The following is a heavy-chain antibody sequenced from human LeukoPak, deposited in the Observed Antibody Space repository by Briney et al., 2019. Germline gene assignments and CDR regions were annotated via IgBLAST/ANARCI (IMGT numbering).Heavy chain of an antibody. CDR3: ARELGGSYSFDY. D-gene: IGHD1-26*01. CDR2: IKQDGSEK. J-gene: IGHJ4*02. CDR1: GFTFSTYW. V-gene: IGHV3-7*01. Sequence: PGGSLRLSCAASGFTFSTYWMTWVRQAPGKGLEWVANIKQDGSEKYYVDSVMGRFTVSRDTAKSSLFLQMNYLRAEDTAVYYCARELGGSYSFDYWGQGTLVTVSS.